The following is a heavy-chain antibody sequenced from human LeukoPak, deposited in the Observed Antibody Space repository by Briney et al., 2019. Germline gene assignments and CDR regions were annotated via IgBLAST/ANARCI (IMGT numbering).Heavy chain of an antibody. Sequence: GGSLRLSCAASGFTFDDYAMHWVRQAPGKGLEWVSGISWNSGSIGYADSVKGRFTISRDNAKNSLYLQMNSLRAEDMALYYCAKAAYSGSYFDYWGQGILVTVSS. CDR2: ISWNSGSI. D-gene: IGHD1-26*01. J-gene: IGHJ4*02. V-gene: IGHV3-9*03. CDR3: AKAAYSGSYFDY. CDR1: GFTFDDYA.